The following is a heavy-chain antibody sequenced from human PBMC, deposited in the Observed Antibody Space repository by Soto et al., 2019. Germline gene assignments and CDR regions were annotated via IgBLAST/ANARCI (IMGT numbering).Heavy chain of an antibody. CDR1: GYRVTSYW. V-gene: IGHV5-51*01. Sequence: GESLKISGQAAGYRVTSYWIGLVRPLPGKGLECMGIICPSDSDTRYSPSFQGQVTISVDKSISTAYLQWSSLKASDTAMYYCVRATGASTNYFDYWGQGALVTVSS. CDR2: ICPSDSDT. D-gene: IGHD7-27*01. J-gene: IGHJ4*01. CDR3: VRATGASTNYFDY.